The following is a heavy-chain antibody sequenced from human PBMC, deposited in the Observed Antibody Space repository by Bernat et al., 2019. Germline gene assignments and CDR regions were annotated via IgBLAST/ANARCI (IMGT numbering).Heavy chain of an antibody. D-gene: IGHD6-13*01. CDR1: GGTFSSYT. CDR2: FDPEDGET. V-gene: IGHV1-24*01. J-gene: IGHJ4*02. CDR3: ATDGAEQQLGAAY. Sequence: QVQLVQSGAEVKKPGSSVKVSCKASGGTFSSYTISWVRQAPGKGLEWMGGFDPEDGETIYAQKFQGSVTMTEDTSTDTAYMELSSLRSEDTAVYYCATDGAEQQLGAAYWGQGTLVTVSS.